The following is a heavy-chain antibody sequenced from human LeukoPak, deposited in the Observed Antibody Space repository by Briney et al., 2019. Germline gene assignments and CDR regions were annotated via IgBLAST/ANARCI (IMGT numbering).Heavy chain of an antibody. CDR2: IYHSGST. V-gene: IGHV4-30-2*01. Sequence: SETLSLTCTVSGGSISSGDYYWSWIRQPPGKGLEWIGYIYHSGSTYYNPSLKSRVTISVDRSKNQFSLKLSSVTAADTAVYYCARGSTVTSYYYYYGMDVWGQGTTVTVSS. J-gene: IGHJ6*02. CDR3: ARGSTVTSYYYYYGMDV. CDR1: GGSISSGDYY. D-gene: IGHD4-11*01.